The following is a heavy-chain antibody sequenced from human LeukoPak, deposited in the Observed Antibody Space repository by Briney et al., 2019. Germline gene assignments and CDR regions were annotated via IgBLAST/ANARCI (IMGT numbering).Heavy chain of an antibody. CDR2: IRSKANSYAT. CDR1: GFTFSGSA. V-gene: IGHV3-73*01. D-gene: IGHD2-15*01. Sequence: PGGSLRLSCAASGFTFSGSAMHWVRQASGKGLEWVGRIRSKANSYATAYAASVKGRFTISRDDSKNTAYLQMNSLKTEDTAVYYCTSLGYCSGGSCYDYWGQGTLVTVSS. J-gene: IGHJ4*02. CDR3: TSLGYCSGGSCYDY.